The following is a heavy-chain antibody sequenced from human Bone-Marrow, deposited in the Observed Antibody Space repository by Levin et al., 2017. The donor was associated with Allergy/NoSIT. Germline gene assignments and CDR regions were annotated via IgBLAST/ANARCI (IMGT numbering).Heavy chain of an antibody. CDR1: SGSITSTTHY. V-gene: IGHV4-39*07. Sequence: PSETLSLTCTVSSGSITSTTHYWGWIRQPPGKGLEWIGNIYYSGSTYYNPSVKSRVTISLDTSKNQFSLKLRSVTAADTAGYYCAKMGLYSSSPPLFWGQGTLVTVSS. CDR3: AKMGLYSSSPPLF. D-gene: IGHD6-13*01. J-gene: IGHJ4*02. CDR2: IYYSGST.